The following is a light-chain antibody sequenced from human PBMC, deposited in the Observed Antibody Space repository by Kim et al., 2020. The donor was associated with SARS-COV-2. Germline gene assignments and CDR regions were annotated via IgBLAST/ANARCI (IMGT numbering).Light chain of an antibody. V-gene: IGKV1-12*01. CDR1: QGISSW. J-gene: IGKJ4*01. Sequence: ASGGDRVTITWRASQGISSWLAWYQQKPGKAPKLLIFPASNLQSGVPSRFSGSGSGTDFTLTISSLQPEDFATYYCQQSNSFPLTFGGGTKVDIK. CDR2: PAS. CDR3: QQSNSFPLT.